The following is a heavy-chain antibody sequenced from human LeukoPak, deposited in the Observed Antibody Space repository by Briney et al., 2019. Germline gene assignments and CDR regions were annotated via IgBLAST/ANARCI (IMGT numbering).Heavy chain of an antibody. J-gene: IGHJ6*03. V-gene: IGHV1-18*04. CDR3: ARVGSGYEDYYYYYYMDV. D-gene: IGHD5-12*01. CDR1: GYTFTSYG. Sequence: ASVKVSCKASGYTFTSYGISWVRQAPGQGLEWMGWISAYNGNTNYAQKLQGRVTMTTDTSTSTAYMELRSLRSDDTAVYYCARVGSGYEDYYYYYYMDVWGKGTTVTISS. CDR2: ISAYNGNT.